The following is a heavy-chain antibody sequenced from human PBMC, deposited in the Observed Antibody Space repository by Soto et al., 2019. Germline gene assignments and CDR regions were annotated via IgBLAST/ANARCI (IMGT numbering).Heavy chain of an antibody. J-gene: IGHJ3*02. Sequence: PGGSLRLSCAASGFTFSSYAMSWVRQAPGKGLEWVSAISGSGGRTYYADSVKGRFTISRDNSKNTLFLQMNSLRAEDTAVYYCAKDGGTTGTTGAFDIWGQGTMVTVSS. CDR1: GFTFSSYA. CDR3: AKDGGTTGTTGAFDI. V-gene: IGHV3-23*01. CDR2: ISGSGGRT. D-gene: IGHD1-1*01.